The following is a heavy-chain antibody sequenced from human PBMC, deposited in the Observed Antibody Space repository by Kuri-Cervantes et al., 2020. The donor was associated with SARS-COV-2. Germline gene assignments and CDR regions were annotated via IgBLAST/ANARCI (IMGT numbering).Heavy chain of an antibody. J-gene: IGHJ5*02. D-gene: IGHD4-23*01. Sequence: GESLKISCAAPGFTFSSYGMNWVRQAPGKGLEWVSYISSSGSTIYYADSVKGRFTISRDNVKNSLYLQMNSLRAEDTAVYYCAPPVGGNSVPSTWGQGTLVTVSS. CDR3: APPVGGNSVPST. CDR1: GFTFSSYG. CDR2: ISSSGSTI. V-gene: IGHV3-48*03.